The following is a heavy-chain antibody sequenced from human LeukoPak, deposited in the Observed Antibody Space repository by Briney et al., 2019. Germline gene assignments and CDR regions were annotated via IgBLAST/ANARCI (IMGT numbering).Heavy chain of an antibody. CDR3: ARVVGTDEGADY. CDR1: GFTFRHYW. D-gene: IGHD1-7*01. V-gene: IGHV3-7*04. J-gene: IGHJ4*02. CDR2: IKPDGSEK. Sequence: GGCLRLSCAASGFTFRHYWMNWVRQASGKGLEWVANIKPDGSEKRYADSVKGRFTISRDNAENSLYLQMNSLRAEDTAVYYCARVVGTDEGADYWGQGTLVTVSS.